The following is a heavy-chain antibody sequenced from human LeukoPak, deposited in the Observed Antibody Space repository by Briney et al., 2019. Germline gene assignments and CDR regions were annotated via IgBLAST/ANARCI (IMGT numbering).Heavy chain of an antibody. J-gene: IGHJ4*02. V-gene: IGHV4-39*01. CDR1: GGSISSYY. CDR3: ARHYGSGTYYFDY. Sequence: SETLSLTCTVSGGSISSYYWSWIRQPPGKGLEWIGSIYYSGSTYYNPSLKSRVTISVDTSKNQLSLKLSSVTAADTAVYYCARHYGSGTYYFDYWGQGTLVTVSS. D-gene: IGHD3-10*01. CDR2: IYYSGST.